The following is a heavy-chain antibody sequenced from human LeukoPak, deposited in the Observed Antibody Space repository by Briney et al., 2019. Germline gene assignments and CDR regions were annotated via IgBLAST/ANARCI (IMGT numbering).Heavy chain of an antibody. V-gene: IGHV3-74*01. Sequence: PGGSLRLSCAASGFTFNSYGVHWVRQAPGKGLVWVSRINTDGSSTSYADSVKGRFTISRDNAKNTLYLQMNSLRAEDTAVYYCARDSKYSSSSDFDYWGQGTLVTVSS. CDR1: GFTFNSYG. D-gene: IGHD6-6*01. CDR3: ARDSKYSSSSDFDY. CDR2: INTDGSST. J-gene: IGHJ4*02.